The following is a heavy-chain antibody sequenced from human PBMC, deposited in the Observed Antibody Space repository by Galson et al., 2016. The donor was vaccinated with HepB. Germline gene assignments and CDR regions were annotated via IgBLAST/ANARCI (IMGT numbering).Heavy chain of an antibody. D-gene: IGHD3-16*01. CDR3: ASRGGFDC. J-gene: IGHJ4*02. V-gene: IGHV5-10-1*01. CDR2: IDPGDSYT. CDR1: GSIFASYW. Sequence: HSGAEVKKPGESLTISCKGSGSIFASYWINWVRQMPGKGLEWMGRIDPGDSYTDYNPSFQGHVTFSADRSINTAYLHLSSLKASDTAMYYCASRGGFDCWGQGTLVTVSS.